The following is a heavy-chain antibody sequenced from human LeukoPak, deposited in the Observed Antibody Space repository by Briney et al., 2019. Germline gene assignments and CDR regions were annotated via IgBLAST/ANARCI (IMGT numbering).Heavy chain of an antibody. CDR2: ISAYNGNT. CDR1: GYTFTSYG. Sequence: GASAKVSCKASGYTFTSYGIRWVRQAPGQGLEWMGWISAYNGNTNYAQKLQGRVTMTTDTSTSTAYMELRSLRSDDTAVYYCASLVRDCGGDCYYLDPWGQGTLVTISS. V-gene: IGHV1-18*01. J-gene: IGHJ5*02. D-gene: IGHD2-21*02. CDR3: ASLVRDCGGDCYYLDP.